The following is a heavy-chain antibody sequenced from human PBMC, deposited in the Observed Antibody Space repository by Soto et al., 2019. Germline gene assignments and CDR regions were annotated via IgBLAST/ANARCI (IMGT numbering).Heavy chain of an antibody. J-gene: IGHJ3*01. D-gene: IGHD3-10*01. CDR1: GYTFTSYG. Sequence: ASVKVCCTASGYTFTSYGISWVRQAPGQGLEWMGWISAYNGNTNYAQKLQGRVTMTTDTSTSTAYMELRSLRSDDTAVYYCAREPGDINEVDAFDLWGQGTMVTVSS. V-gene: IGHV1-18*01. CDR2: ISAYNGNT. CDR3: AREPGDINEVDAFDL.